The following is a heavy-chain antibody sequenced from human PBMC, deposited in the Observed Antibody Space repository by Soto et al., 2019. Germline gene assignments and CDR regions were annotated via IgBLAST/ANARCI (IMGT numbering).Heavy chain of an antibody. J-gene: IGHJ4*02. CDR3: ARDFKAPNDAWAFDY. CDR1: DTFISGSRR. D-gene: IGHD3-16*01. Sequence: SETLSHTVADADTFISGSRRWNRDSQPPGKGLEWIGEISHSGTTIYNPSLKSRVTISVDVSRNHFSLNLTSVTAADTAVYYCARDFKAPNDAWAFDYWGQGTLVTVSS. V-gene: IGHV4-4*02. CDR2: ISHSGTT.